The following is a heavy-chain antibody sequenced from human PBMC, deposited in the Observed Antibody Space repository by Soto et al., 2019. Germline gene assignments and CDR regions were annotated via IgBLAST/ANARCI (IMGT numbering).Heavy chain of an antibody. CDR2: IYSGGST. V-gene: IGHV3-66*01. J-gene: IGHJ4*02. CDR3: ARIGGRAATGMSTLDY. D-gene: IGHD6-13*01. CDR1: GFTVSSNY. Sequence: GGSLRLSCAASGFTVSSNYMSWVRQAPGKGLEWVSVIYSGGSTYYVDSVKGRFTISRDNAKKSLNLQMNSLRAEDTAVYYCARIGGRAATGMSTLDYWGQGALVTVSS.